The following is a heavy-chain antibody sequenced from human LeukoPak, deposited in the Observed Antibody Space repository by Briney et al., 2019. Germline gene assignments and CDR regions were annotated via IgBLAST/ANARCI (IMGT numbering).Heavy chain of an antibody. J-gene: IGHJ4*02. CDR2: IIPILGIA. D-gene: IGHD5-18*01. CDR3: ARGRGKNKGYSYGYTGDY. Sequence: ASVKVSCKASGGTFSSYAISWVRQAPGQGLEWMGRIIPILGIANYAQKFQGRVTITADKSTSTAYMELSSLRSEDTAVYYCARGRGKNKGYSYGYTGDYWGQGTLVTVSS. CDR1: GGTFSSYA. V-gene: IGHV1-69*04.